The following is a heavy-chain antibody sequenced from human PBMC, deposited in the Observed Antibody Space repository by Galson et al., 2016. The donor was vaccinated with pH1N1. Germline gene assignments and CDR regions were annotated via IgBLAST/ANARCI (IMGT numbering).Heavy chain of an antibody. CDR3: ARGGYWVY. CDR1: GYTFTTQY. V-gene: IGHV1-46*01. D-gene: IGHD3-22*01. Sequence: SVKVSCKASGYTFTTQYVNWVRQAPGQGLEWLGVIDPGGGSTTYAQKFQGRVTVTVDTSTSTVYMELSSLRSDDTAMYYCARGGYWVYWGQGTLVTVSS. CDR2: IDPGGGST. J-gene: IGHJ4*02.